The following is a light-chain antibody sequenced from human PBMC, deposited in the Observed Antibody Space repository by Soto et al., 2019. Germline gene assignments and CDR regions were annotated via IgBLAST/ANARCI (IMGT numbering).Light chain of an antibody. CDR3: SAYSAGSSLLV. Sequence: QSVLAQPASVSGSPGQTITISCTGTRTDIGGYDLVSWYQHHPGKAPKLLIHEVSNRPSGISTRFSGSKSDNVASLTISGLRAEDESDYFWSAYSAGSSLLVFGSGTKVTVL. J-gene: IGLJ1*01. CDR2: EVS. V-gene: IGLV2-14*01. CDR1: RTDIGGYDL.